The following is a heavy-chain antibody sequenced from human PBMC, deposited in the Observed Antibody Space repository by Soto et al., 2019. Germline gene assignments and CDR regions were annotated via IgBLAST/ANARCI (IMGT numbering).Heavy chain of an antibody. CDR3: ARARWYDAFYV. CDR2: ICHGGNT. CDR1: GLFISYGHQ. Sequence: PSETLSLTCAVSGLFISYGHQLAWILKPPGKGLPWLGSICHGGNTYYNPSLKSRVTISVDMCKNQFSLKLNSVTAADTAVYYCARARWYDAFYVWGQGTVVTVSS. J-gene: IGHJ3*01. V-gene: IGHV4-38-2*01. D-gene: IGHD2-15*01.